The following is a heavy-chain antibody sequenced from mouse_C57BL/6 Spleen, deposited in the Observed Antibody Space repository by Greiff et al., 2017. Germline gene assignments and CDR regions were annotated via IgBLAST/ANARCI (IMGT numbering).Heavy chain of an antibody. CDR1: GYAFSSSW. CDR3: ARQGNYYYNSSRALDC. J-gene: IGHJ4*01. CDR2: IYPGDGDT. Sequence: VKLMESGPELVQPGASVKISCKASGYAFSSSWMNWVKQRPGKGLEWIGRIYPGDGDTYYHGKVKGQATLTADKSSNTTYLQLSSLTSEDSAVYFCARQGNYYYNSSRALDCWGQGTSVTVSS. D-gene: IGHD1-1*01. V-gene: IGHV1-82*01.